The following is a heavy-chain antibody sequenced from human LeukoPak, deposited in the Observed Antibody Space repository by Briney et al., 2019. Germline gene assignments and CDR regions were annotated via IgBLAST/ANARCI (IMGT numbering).Heavy chain of an antibody. V-gene: IGHV3-23*01. CDR1: GFTFSSYA. Sequence: PGGSLRLYCTASGFTFSSYAMSWVRQAPGKGLEWVSAISGSGGSAYYADSVKGRFTISRDNSKITLYLQMNSLRAEDTAVYYCAKGERVATITNYWGQGTLVTVSS. CDR3: AKGERVATITNY. CDR2: ISGSGGSA. J-gene: IGHJ4*02. D-gene: IGHD5-12*01.